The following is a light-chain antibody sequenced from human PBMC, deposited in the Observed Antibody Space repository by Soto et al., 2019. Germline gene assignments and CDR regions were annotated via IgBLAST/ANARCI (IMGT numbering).Light chain of an antibody. V-gene: IGLV3-1*01. J-gene: IGLJ2*01. CDR2: QDS. CDR3: QAWDSSTEGV. CDR1: TLGDKH. Sequence: SYELTQPPSVSVSPGQTASITCSADTLGDKHACWYQQKPGQSPVLVIYQDSKRPSGIPERFSGSNSGNTATLTISGTQAMDEADYYCQAWDSSTEGVFGGGTKLTVL.